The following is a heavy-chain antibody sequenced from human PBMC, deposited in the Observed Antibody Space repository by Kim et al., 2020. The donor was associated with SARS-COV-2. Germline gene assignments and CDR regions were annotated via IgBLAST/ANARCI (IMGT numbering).Heavy chain of an antibody. CDR2: TYYRSKWYN. Sequence: SQTLSLTCAISGDSVSSNSAAWNWIRQSPSRGLEWLGRTYYRSKWYNDYAVSVESRITINPDTSKNQFSLQLNSVTPEDTAVYYCAREHGLAAAFRYYYYGMDVWGQGTTVTVSS. V-gene: IGHV6-1*01. J-gene: IGHJ6*02. CDR1: GDSVSSNSAA. D-gene: IGHD6-13*01. CDR3: AREHGLAAAFRYYYYGMDV.